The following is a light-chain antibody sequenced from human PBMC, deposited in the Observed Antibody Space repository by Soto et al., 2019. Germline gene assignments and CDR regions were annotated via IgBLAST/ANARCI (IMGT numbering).Light chain of an antibody. CDR2: KAS. Sequence: DIQMTQSPSTLSGSVGDRVTITCRASQTISSWLAWYRQQPGKAPQLLISKASSLESGVPSRFSGSGSGTEFTLTISSLQPDDFATYYCQQYNSYPWTFGQGTKVDI. CDR3: QQYNSYPWT. CDR1: QTISSW. J-gene: IGKJ1*01. V-gene: IGKV1-5*03.